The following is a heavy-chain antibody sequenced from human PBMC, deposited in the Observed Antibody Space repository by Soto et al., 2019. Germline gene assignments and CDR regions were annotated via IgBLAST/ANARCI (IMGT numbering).Heavy chain of an antibody. CDR1: GGSFSSGGDS. Sequence: QLQLQESGSGLVKPSQTLSLACAVSGGSFSSGGDSWNWIRQPPGKGLEWIAYINHSGSTYYNPSLKVRVTISVDGSKNHFSLRLTSVTAADTAVYYCVRGSVSYVNFDYWGQGTLVTVSS. CDR3: VRGSVSYVNFDY. CDR2: INHSGST. J-gene: IGHJ4*02. V-gene: IGHV4-30-2*01. D-gene: IGHD5-18*01.